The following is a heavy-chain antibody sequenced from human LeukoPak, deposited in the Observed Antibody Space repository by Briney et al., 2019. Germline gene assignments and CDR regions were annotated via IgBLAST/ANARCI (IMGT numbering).Heavy chain of an antibody. D-gene: IGHD2-15*01. CDR3: TRGRWSATTASYYLDF. CDR1: EYTFTEYA. CDR2: INAGNGST. J-gene: IGHJ4*02. Sequence: GASVKVSCKASEYTFTEYAVNWVRQAPGQRLEWMGWINAGNGSTKYAQKFQGRLTITRDTSASTAYMELSSLTFEDTAVYYCTRGRWSATTASYYLDFWGQGTLVTVSS. V-gene: IGHV1-3*01.